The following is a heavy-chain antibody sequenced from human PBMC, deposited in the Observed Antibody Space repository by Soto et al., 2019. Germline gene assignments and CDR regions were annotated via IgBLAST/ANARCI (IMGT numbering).Heavy chain of an antibody. CDR2: ISYDVSNK. J-gene: IGHJ3*02. D-gene: IGHD3-22*01. CDR3: ARLPSYYYDNSDAFDI. CDR1: GFTFSSYA. Sequence: QVQLVESGGGVVQPGRSLRLSCAASGFTFSSYAMHWVRQAPCKGLEWVAVISYDVSNKYYADSGKGRFTISRDNSKNTLYLQMNSLRAEDTAVYYCARLPSYYYDNSDAFDIWCQGPMVTVSS. V-gene: IGHV3-30-3*01.